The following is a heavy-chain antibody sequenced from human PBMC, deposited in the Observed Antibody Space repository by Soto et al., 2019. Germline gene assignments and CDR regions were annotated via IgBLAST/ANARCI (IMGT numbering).Heavy chain of an antibody. V-gene: IGHV3-21*01. CDR1: GFTFSSYS. J-gene: IGHJ6*02. CDR2: ISSSSSYI. D-gene: IGHD2-15*01. CDR3: ARDRVYCSGGSCHGSYYYYGMDV. Sequence: EVQLVESGGGLVKPGGSLRLSCAASGFTFSSYSMNWVRQAPGKGLEWVSSISSSSSYIYYADSVKGQFTISRDNAKNSLYLQMNSLRAEDTAVYYCARDRVYCSGGSCHGSYYYYGMDVWGQGTTVTVSS.